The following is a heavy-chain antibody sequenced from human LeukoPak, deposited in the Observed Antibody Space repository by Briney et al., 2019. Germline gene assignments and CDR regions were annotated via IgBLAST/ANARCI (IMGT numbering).Heavy chain of an antibody. D-gene: IGHD2-2*02. Sequence: PGGSLRLSCAASGFTFSSYSMNWVRQAPGKGLEWVSSISSSSSYIYYADSVKGRFTISRDNAKNSLYLQMNSLRAEDTAVYYCARDERGGCSSTSCYTPFWGQGTLVTVSS. CDR3: ARDERGGCSSTSCYTPF. V-gene: IGHV3-21*01. J-gene: IGHJ4*02. CDR2: ISSSSSYI. CDR1: GFTFSSYS.